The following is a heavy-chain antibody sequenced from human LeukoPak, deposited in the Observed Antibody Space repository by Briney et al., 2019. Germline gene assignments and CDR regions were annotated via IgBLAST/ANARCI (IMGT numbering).Heavy chain of an antibody. V-gene: IGHV1-69*13. CDR3: AIWSLSDKYSRQYYYMDV. D-gene: IGHD4-11*01. CDR1: GGTFSSYA. J-gene: IGHJ6*03. Sequence: SVKVSCKASGGTFSSYAISWVRQAPGQGLEWMGGIIPIFGTANYAQKFQGRVTITADESTSTAYMELSSLRSEDTAVYYCAIWSLSDKYSRQYYYMDVWGKGTTVTISS. CDR2: IIPIFGTA.